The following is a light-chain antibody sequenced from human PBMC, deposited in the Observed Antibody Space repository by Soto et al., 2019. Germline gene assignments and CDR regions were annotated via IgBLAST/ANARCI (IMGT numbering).Light chain of an antibody. CDR2: DVS. V-gene: IGLV2-14*01. CDR3: SSYTSSSTLLYV. CDR1: SSDVGGYNY. Sequence: QSALTQPASVSGSPGQSITISCTGTSSDVGGYNYVSWYQQHPGKAPKLMIYDVSNRPSGXXXXXXXXXXXXXXXLTISGXXAEDEADYYCSSYTSSSTLLYVFGTGTKVTV. J-gene: IGLJ1*01.